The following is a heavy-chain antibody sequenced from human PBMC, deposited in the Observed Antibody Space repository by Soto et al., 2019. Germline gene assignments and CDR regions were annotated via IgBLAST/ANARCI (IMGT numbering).Heavy chain of an antibody. CDR3: ARGPHTIYYGAGSWFDP. CDR1: GFIFSSYG. CDR2: IWYDGSNK. D-gene: IGHD3-10*01. J-gene: IGHJ5*02. Sequence: QVQLVESGGGVVQPGRSLRLSCEASGFIFSSYGMHWVRQAPGKGLEWVAVIWYDGSNKYYADSVKGRFTISRDNSKKXXYLTMNSLGDEDTAVYYCARGPHTIYYGAGSWFDPWGQGTLVTVSS. V-gene: IGHV3-33*01.